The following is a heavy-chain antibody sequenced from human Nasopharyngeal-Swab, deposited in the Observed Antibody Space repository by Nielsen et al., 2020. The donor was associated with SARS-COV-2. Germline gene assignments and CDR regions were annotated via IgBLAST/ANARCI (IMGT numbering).Heavy chain of an antibody. J-gene: IGHJ6*03. CDR2: VSHSGSI. Sequence: SETLSLTCAVSGGSVSSNDWWTWVRQSPGTGLEWIGEVSHSGSINYNPSLKSRVTLSMDKSKRQFSLRLTSVSAADTAVYFCARGDLVVVPSPILGLGPFFYYFYLDVWGKGTTVTVSS. V-gene: IGHV4-4*02. CDR3: ARGDLVVVPSPILGLGPFFYYFYLDV. D-gene: IGHD2-2*01. CDR1: GGSVSSNDW.